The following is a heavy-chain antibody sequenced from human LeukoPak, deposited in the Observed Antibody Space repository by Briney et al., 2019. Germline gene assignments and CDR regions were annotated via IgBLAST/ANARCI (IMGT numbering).Heavy chain of an antibody. CDR2: IYSTGST. V-gene: IGHV4-4*07. D-gene: IGHD6-13*01. CDR1: GGSISNYY. CDR3: ARDRILGISASGTGFDP. J-gene: IGHJ5*02. Sequence: PSETLSPTCAVSGGSISNYYWSWIRQPAGKGLEWNGLIYSTGSTNYNPSLKGRVTMSLDTSKNQFSLNLSSVTAAYTAVYYCARDRILGISASGTGFDPWGQGTLVIVSS.